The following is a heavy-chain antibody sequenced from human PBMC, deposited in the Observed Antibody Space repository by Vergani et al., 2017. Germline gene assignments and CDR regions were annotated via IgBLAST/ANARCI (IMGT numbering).Heavy chain of an antibody. D-gene: IGHD2-15*01. V-gene: IGHV3-53*04. CDR3: ARAPVAATGSNYYYYMDV. Sequence: VQLVESGGGLVQPGGSLRLSCAASGFTVSSNYMSWVRQAPGKGLEWVSVIYSGGSTYYADSVKGRFTISRHNSKNTLYLQMNSLRAEDTAVYYCARAPVAATGSNYYYYMDVWGKGTTVTVSS. CDR1: GFTVSSNY. J-gene: IGHJ6*03. CDR2: IYSGGST.